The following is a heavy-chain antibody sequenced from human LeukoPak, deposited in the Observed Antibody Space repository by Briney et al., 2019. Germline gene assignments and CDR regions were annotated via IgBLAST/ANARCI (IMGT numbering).Heavy chain of an antibody. V-gene: IGHV1-8*01. CDR3: TRGGPVAGTHKYFQH. D-gene: IGHD6-19*01. Sequence: ASVKVSYKASGYTFTSYDINWVRQATGQGLEWMGWMNPNNGNTDYAQKFQGRVTLTRNTSISTAYMELSSLRSEDTAVYYCTRGGPVAGTHKYFQHWGQGTLVTVSS. CDR2: MNPNNGNT. CDR1: GYTFTSYD. J-gene: IGHJ1*01.